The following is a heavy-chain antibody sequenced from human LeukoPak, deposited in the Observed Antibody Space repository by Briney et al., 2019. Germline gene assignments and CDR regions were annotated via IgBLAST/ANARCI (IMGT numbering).Heavy chain of an antibody. CDR1: GFTFSSYG. D-gene: IGHD5-24*01. V-gene: IGHV3-30*18. CDR3: AKDLSRDGYNPPFDY. CDR2: ISYDGSNK. Sequence: PGGSLRLSCAASGFTFSSYGMHWVRQAPGKGLERVAVISYDGSNKYYADSVKGRFTISRDNSKNTLYLQMNSLRAEDTAVYYCAKDLSRDGYNPPFDYWGQGTLVTVSS. J-gene: IGHJ4*02.